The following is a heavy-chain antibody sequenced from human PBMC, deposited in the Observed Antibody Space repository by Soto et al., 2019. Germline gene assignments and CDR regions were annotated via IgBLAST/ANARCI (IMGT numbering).Heavy chain of an antibody. Sequence: LSLTCSVSGGSSRSYYWSWIRQSPEKGLEWIGYFYHSGNSNYNPSLKSRVTISVDTSKDQLSLSLRSVTAADTAVYFCARISSVDPYGYVNGGLDVWGQGTTVPVSS. J-gene: IGHJ6*02. D-gene: IGHD5-18*01. V-gene: IGHV4-59*01. CDR3: ARISSVDPYGYVNGGLDV. CDR1: GGSSRSYY. CDR2: FYHSGNS.